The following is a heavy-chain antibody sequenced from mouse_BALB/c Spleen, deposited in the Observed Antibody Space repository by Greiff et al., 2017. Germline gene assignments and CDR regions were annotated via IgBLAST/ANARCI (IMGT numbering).Heavy chain of an antibody. CDR3: AREEVRRAMDY. J-gene: IGHJ4*01. D-gene: IGHD2-14*01. Sequence: EVQLQESGPGLVKPSQSLSLTCSVTGYSITSGYYWNWIRQFPGNKLEWMGYISYDGSNNYNPSLKNRISITRDTSKNQFFLKLNSVTTEDTATYYCAREEVRRAMDYWGQGTSVTVSS. CDR2: ISYDGSN. CDR1: GYSITSGYY. V-gene: IGHV3-6*02.